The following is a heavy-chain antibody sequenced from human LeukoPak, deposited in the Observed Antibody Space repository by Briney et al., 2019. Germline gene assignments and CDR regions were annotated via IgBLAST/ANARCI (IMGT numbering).Heavy chain of an antibody. CDR3: ARVGVATAPNYYYYYGMDV. CDR2: ISSRGRTI. CDR1: GFTFSSYE. J-gene: IGHJ6*02. V-gene: IGHV3-48*03. Sequence: GGSLRLSCAVSGFTFSSYEMIWVRQAPGEGLEWVSYISSRGRTIYYADSVKGRFTISRDNAKNSLYLQMNSLRAEDTAVYYCARVGVATAPNYYYYYGMDVWGQGTTVTVSS. D-gene: IGHD5-12*01.